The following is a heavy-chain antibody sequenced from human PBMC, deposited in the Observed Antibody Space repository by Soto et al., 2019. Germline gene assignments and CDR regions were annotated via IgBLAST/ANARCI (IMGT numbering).Heavy chain of an antibody. Sequence: SETLSLTCTVSGGSISSYYWSWIRQPPGKGLEWIGYIYYSGSTNYNPSLKSRVTISVDTSKNQFSLKLSSVTAADTAVYYCARGPYGTPIGIDYYYGMDVWGQGTTVTVSS. CDR3: ARGPYGTPIGIDYYYGMDV. J-gene: IGHJ6*02. V-gene: IGHV4-59*01. D-gene: IGHD4-17*01. CDR1: GGSISSYY. CDR2: IYYSGST.